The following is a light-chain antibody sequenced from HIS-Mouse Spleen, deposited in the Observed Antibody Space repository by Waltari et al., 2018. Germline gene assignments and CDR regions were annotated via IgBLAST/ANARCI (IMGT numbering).Light chain of an antibody. CDR2: DDS. CDR1: NIGSKS. CDR3: QVWDSSSDHVV. Sequence: SYVLTQPPSVSVAPGKTARITCGGNNIGSKSVHWYQQKPGQAPVLVVYDDSDRPSGIPELLAGSNSGNTATLTISRVEAGDEADYYCQVWDSSSDHVVFGGGTKLTVL. V-gene: IGLV3-21*03. J-gene: IGLJ2*01.